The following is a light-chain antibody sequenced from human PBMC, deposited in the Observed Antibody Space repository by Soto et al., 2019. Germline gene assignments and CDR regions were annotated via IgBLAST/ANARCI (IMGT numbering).Light chain of an antibody. CDR2: EGS. V-gene: IGLV2-23*01. Sequence: QSALTQPASVSGSPGQSITISCTGTSSDVGGYNLVSWYQQHPGKAPKLMIYEGSKRPSGVSNRFSGSKSGNTASLTISGLQAEDEADYYCCSYAGSSTHYVFGTGTKV. J-gene: IGLJ1*01. CDR1: SSDVGGYNL. CDR3: CSYAGSSTHYV.